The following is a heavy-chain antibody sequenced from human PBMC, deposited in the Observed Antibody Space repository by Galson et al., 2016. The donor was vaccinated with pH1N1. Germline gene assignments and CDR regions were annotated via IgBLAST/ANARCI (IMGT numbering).Heavy chain of an antibody. V-gene: IGHV4-34*01. D-gene: IGHD3-10*01. CDR2: VTPSGST. CDR3: ARVDFGGKLGD. CDR1: GGSFSDYY. J-gene: IGHJ4*02. Sequence: ETLSLTCTVYGGSFSDYYWSWIRQPPGKGLEWIGEVTPSGSTIYNPSLNSRVIISADTSRNQFYLKLTSVTAADTAVYFCARVDFGGKLGDWGQGTQVTVSS.